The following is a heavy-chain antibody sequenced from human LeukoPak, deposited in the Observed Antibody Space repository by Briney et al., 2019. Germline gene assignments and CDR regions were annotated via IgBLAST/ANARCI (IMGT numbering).Heavy chain of an antibody. D-gene: IGHD3-10*01. CDR3: ARKLMVRGVVIASYFDY. CDR2: IKQDGSEK. V-gene: IGHV3-7*03. J-gene: IGHJ4*02. Sequence: GGSLRLSCAASGFTFSSYWMSWVRQAPGKGLEWVANIKQDGSEKYYVDSVKGRFTISRDNAKNSLYLQMNSRRAEDTAVYYCARKLMVRGVVIASYFDYWGQGTLVTVSS. CDR1: GFTFSSYW.